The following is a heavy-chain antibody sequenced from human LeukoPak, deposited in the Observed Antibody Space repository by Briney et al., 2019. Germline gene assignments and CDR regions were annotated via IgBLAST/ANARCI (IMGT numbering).Heavy chain of an antibody. CDR3: TTYCSGGSCYSEVIDY. D-gene: IGHD2-15*01. V-gene: IGHV3-15*01. Sequence: PGGSLRLSCAVSGFTFGSYWMSWVRQAPGKGLEWVGRIKSKTDGGTTDYAAPVKGRFTISRDDSKNTLYLQMNSLKTEDTAAYYCTTYCSGGSCYSEVIDYWGQGTLVTVSS. J-gene: IGHJ4*02. CDR2: IKSKTDGGTT. CDR1: GFTFGSYW.